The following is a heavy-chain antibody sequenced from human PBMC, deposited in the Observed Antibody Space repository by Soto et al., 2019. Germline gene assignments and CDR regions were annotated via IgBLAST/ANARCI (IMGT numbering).Heavy chain of an antibody. Sequence: EVQLVETGGGLIQPGGSLRLSCAASGFTVSFNYMSWVRQAPGKGLECVSVIYGGGNTYYADSVKGRFTISRDTSKNTLYLQMNSLRVEDTAVYYCARVGWEMFSFDYWGQGTLVTVSS. CDR1: GFTVSFNY. J-gene: IGHJ4*02. CDR3: ARVGWEMFSFDY. CDR2: IYGGGNT. V-gene: IGHV3-53*02. D-gene: IGHD1-26*01.